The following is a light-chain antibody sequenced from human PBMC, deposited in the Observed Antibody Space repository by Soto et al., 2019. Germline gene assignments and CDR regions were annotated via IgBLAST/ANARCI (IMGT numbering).Light chain of an antibody. Sequence: QSALTQPPSASGSPEQSVTISCTGTSSDVGGYNYVSWYQQHPGKAPKLMIYEVTKRPSGVPDRFSASKSGNTASLTVSGLQAEDEADYYCSSYAGTAYVFGTGTKVTVL. CDR2: EVT. J-gene: IGLJ1*01. V-gene: IGLV2-8*01. CDR3: SSYAGTAYV. CDR1: SSDVGGYNY.